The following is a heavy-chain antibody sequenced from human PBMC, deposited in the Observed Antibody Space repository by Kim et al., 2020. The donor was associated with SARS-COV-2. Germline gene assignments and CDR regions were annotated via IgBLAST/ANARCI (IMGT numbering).Heavy chain of an antibody. D-gene: IGHD2-15*01. CDR3: ARGDGGKWNAFDI. Sequence: SETLSLTCTVSGGSISSGGYYWSWIRQHPGKGLEWIGYIYYSGSTYYNPSLKSRVTISVDTSKNQFSLKLSSVTAADTAVYYCARGDGGKWNAFDIWDQGTMVNVSS. V-gene: IGHV4-31*03. J-gene: IGHJ3*02. CDR2: IYYSGST. CDR1: GGSISSGGYY.